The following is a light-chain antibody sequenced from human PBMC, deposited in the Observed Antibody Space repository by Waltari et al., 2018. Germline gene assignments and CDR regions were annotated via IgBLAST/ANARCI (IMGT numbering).Light chain of an antibody. CDR3: QSYDSSLSASV. CDR2: RTT. J-gene: IGLJ1*01. CDR1: SSNIGAGHD. Sequence: QSVLTQPPSVSGAPGQRVTISCTGSSSNIGAGHDVNWYQQLPGPAPKLLIHRTTNRPSGVPDRFSGSKSGTPASLAISGLQAEDEADYYCQSYDSSLSASVFGTGTKVTVL. V-gene: IGLV1-40*01.